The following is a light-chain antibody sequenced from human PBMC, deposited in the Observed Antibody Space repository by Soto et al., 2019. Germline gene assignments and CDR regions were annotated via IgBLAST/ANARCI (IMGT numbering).Light chain of an antibody. CDR3: QQYGSSPTWT. Sequence: ESVLTQSPGTLSLSPGERATLSCRASQSVSSNYLAWYEQKPVQAPRLLIYGASTRATGIPDRFSGSGSGTDVTLTISRLEPEASAVYYCQQYGSSPTWTFGQGTKVDIK. CDR1: QSVSSNY. J-gene: IGKJ1*01. V-gene: IGKV3-20*01. CDR2: GAS.